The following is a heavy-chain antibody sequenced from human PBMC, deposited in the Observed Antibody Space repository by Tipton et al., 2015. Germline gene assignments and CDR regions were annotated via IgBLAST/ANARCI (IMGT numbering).Heavy chain of an antibody. Sequence: SLRLSCIVSGLTFSDTWMNWVRQAPGKGLEWVGRIKTKVYGGTIDYAAPVRGRFTISTDGSKNTLYLQMTSLRVEDTGVYYCTTDPSPPGSGSNSDFWGQGTLVTVSS. CDR2: IKTKVYGGTI. D-gene: IGHD2-15*01. CDR1: GLTFSDTW. J-gene: IGHJ4*02. V-gene: IGHV3-15*07. CDR3: TTDPSPPGSGSNSDF.